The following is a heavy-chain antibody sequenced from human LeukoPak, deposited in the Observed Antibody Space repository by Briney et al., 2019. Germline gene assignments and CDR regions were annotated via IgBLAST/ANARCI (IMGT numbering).Heavy chain of an antibody. CDR2: IYYSGST. J-gene: IGHJ6*02. V-gene: IGHV4-39*01. CDR3: ARRNQDTAMVYCYGMDV. D-gene: IGHD5-18*01. CDR1: GGSISSSSYY. Sequence: PSETLSLTCTVSGGSISSSSYYWGWIRQPPGKGLEWIGSIYYSGSTYYNPSLKSRVTISVDTSKNQFSLKLSSVTAADTAVYYCARRNQDTAMVYCYGMDVWGQGTTVTVSS.